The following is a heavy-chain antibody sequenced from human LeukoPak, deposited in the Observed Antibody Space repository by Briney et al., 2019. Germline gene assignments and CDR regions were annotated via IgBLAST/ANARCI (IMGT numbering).Heavy chain of an antibody. J-gene: IGHJ4*02. Sequence: GSLRLSCTASGFTFSSYAMYWVRRAPGKGLEWVSGIFGSGGSAHYADSVKGRFTISRDNSQNTVYLQMNSLRAEDTAVYYCGKTTTGYSSGRNPAWPVDYWGQGTPVTVSS. CDR1: GFTFSSYA. CDR2: IFGSGGSA. D-gene: IGHD6-19*01. CDR3: GKTTTGYSSGRNPAWPVDY. V-gene: IGHV3-23*01.